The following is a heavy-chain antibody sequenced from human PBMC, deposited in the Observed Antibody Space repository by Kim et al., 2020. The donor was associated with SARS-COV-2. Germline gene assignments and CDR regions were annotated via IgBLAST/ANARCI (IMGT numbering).Heavy chain of an antibody. Sequence: QKFPVRVTITADEATSTAYMELSSLRSEDTAVYYCARASGVDYGDYLIDYWGQGTLVTVSS. D-gene: IGHD4-17*01. V-gene: IGHV1-69*01. J-gene: IGHJ4*02. CDR3: ARASGVDYGDYLIDY.